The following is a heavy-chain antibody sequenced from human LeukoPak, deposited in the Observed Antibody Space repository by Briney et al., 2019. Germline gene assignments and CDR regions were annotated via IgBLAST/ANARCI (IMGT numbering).Heavy chain of an antibody. CDR1: GFTFDDYA. V-gene: IGHV3-9*01. D-gene: IGHD4-17*01. CDR2: ISWNSGSI. Sequence: GGSLRLSCAASGFTFDDYAMHWVRQAPGKGLEWVSGISWNSGSIGYADSVKGRFTISRDNAKNSLYLQMNSLRAEDTALYYCAKDMDGDYGKNGMDVWGQGTTVTVSS. CDR3: AKDMDGDYGKNGMDV. J-gene: IGHJ6*02.